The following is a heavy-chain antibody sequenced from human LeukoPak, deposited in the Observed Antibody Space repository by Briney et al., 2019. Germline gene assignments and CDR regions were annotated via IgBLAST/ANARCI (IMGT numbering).Heavy chain of an antibody. D-gene: IGHD3-22*01. CDR2: IYYSGST. Sequence: SETLSLTCTVSGGSISSYYWSWLRQPPGKGLEWLGYIYYSGSTNYNPSLKSRVTISLDTSKNQFSLKLSSVTAADTAVYYCAGAVVITSAEYFQHWGQGTLVTVSS. V-gene: IGHV4-59*01. CDR3: AGAVVITSAEYFQH. CDR1: GGSISSYY. J-gene: IGHJ1*01.